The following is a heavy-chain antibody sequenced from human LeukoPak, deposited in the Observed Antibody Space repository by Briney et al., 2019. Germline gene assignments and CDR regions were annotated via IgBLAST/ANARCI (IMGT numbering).Heavy chain of an antibody. CDR1: GGSISSYY. D-gene: IGHD2-2*02. Sequence: SETLSLTCTVSGGSISSYYWSWIRQPAGKGLEWIGRIYTSGSTNYNPSLKSRVTMSVDTSKNQFSLKLSSVTAADTAVYYCARDLGLYCSSTSCYTHAFDIWGRGTLVTVSS. V-gene: IGHV4-4*07. CDR2: IYTSGST. J-gene: IGHJ2*01. CDR3: ARDLGLYCSSTSCYTHAFDI.